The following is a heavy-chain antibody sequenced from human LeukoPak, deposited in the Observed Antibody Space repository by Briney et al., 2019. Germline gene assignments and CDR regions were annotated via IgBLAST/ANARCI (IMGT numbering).Heavy chain of an antibody. J-gene: IGHJ4*02. V-gene: IGHV4-61*01. CDR1: GGSLSSGRYY. D-gene: IGHD2-15*01. CDR3: TSETCRGGSCSRAY. Sequence: SETLSLTCTVSGGSLSSGRYYWSWIRQPPGKGLEWIGYIYYSGSTNYNPSLKSRVTISVDTSKNQFSLKLSSVTAADTAGHDWTSETCRGGSCSRAYWGQGTLVTVSS. CDR2: IYYSGST.